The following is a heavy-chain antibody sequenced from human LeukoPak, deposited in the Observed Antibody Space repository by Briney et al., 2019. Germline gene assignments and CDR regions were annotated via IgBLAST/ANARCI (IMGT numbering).Heavy chain of an antibody. CDR3: ANDGAAARD. D-gene: IGHD6-13*01. Sequence: EPGGSLRLSCAASGFTFSSYAMSWVRQAPGKGLKWVSAISGSGGSTYYADSVKGRFTISRDNSKNTLYLQMNSLRAEDTAVYYCANDGAAARDWGQGTLVTASS. J-gene: IGHJ4*02. V-gene: IGHV3-23*01. CDR2: ISGSGGST. CDR1: GFTFSSYA.